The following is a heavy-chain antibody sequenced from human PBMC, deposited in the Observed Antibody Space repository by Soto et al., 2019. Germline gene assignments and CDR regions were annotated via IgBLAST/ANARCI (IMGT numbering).Heavy chain of an antibody. CDR2: IIPFSDIT. J-gene: IGHJ4*02. CDR3: AREELGATIVS. D-gene: IGHD1-26*01. V-gene: IGHV1-69*02. CDR1: GGAFSSYI. Sequence: QVQLVQSGAEVKKPGSSVKVSCKTSGGAFSSYIFSWVRQAPGQGLEWMGRIIPFSDITNYAQKVQGRLAISADKSTTTGYMELSSLRSEDTAVYFCAREELGATIVSWGQGTLVTVSS.